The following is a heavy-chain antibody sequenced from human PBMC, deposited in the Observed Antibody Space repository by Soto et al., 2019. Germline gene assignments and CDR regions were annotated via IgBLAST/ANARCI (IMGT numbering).Heavy chain of an antibody. D-gene: IGHD2-15*01. CDR1: GFTFRDYA. CDR3: VRYHRWAFDI. V-gene: IGHV3-48*02. J-gene: IGHJ3*02. Sequence: EVQLVESGGGLGQPGGSLRVSCIDSGFTFRDYAFNWVRQAPGKGLEWVSYISVGGGSIFYADSVKGRFTISRDDARNSVYLQMNTLRHEDTAVYHCVRYHRWAFDIWGQGTVVTVSS. CDR2: ISVGGGSI.